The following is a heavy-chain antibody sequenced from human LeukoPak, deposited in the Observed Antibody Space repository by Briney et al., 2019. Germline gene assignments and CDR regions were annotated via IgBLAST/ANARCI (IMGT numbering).Heavy chain of an antibody. J-gene: IGHJ4*02. CDR2: FDPEDGET. V-gene: IGHV1-24*01. CDR1: GYTLTELS. CDR3: ATGPPTYDSSGYYPY. D-gene: IGHD3-22*01. Sequence: GSVKVSCKVSGYTLTELSMHWVRQAPGKGLEWMGGFDPEDGETIYAQKFQGRVTMTADTSTDTAYMELSSLRSEDTAVYYCATGPPTYDSSGYYPYWGQGTLVTVSS.